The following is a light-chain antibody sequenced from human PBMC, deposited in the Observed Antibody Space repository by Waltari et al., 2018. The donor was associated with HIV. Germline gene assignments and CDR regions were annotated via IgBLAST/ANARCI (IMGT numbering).Light chain of an antibody. Sequence: DIQMTQSPSSLSASVGDRVTITCRASQNIENHLNWYHQKPGKAPTLLMYYGSTVHADVPAGFSGRRSETEVTLISSGVQPEDFGTDCSQESYNLYLYSLSQGATLDVK. V-gene: IGKV1-39*01. CDR3: QESYNLYLYS. J-gene: IGKJ2*03. CDR2: YGS. CDR1: QNIENH.